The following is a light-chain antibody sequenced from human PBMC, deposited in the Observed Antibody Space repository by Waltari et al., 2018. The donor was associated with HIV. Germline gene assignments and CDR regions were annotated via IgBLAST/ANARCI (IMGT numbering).Light chain of an antibody. J-gene: IGLJ3*02. Sequence: SFELTQPPSVSVSPGQTASITCSGDQLGNKYACWYQQKPGQSPVLVIYQDNKRPSGIPQRFSGSNSGNTATLTISGTQAMDEADYYCQAWDSSNVVFGGGTKLTVL. V-gene: IGLV3-1*01. CDR1: QLGNKY. CDR3: QAWDSSNVV. CDR2: QDN.